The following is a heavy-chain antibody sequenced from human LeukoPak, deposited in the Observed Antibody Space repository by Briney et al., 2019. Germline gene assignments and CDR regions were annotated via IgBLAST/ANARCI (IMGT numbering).Heavy chain of an antibody. Sequence: GASVKVSCKSFGYTITGYYIHWVRQAPGQGLEWMGWINPDNGGTNSAQKFQGRVTMTRDTSIGTAYMELNRLTYDDTAVYYSGRDRHWNQGNFDYWGQGTLVTVSS. J-gene: IGHJ4*02. V-gene: IGHV1-2*02. CDR1: GYTITGYY. CDR3: GRDRHWNQGNFDY. CDR2: INPDNGGT. D-gene: IGHD1-1*01.